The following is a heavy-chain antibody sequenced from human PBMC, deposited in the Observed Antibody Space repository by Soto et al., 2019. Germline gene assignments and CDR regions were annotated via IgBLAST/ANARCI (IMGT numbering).Heavy chain of an antibody. Sequence: EVQLGESGGGLVQPWGSLRLSCAASGFTFSSYWMNWLRQAPGNGLECVANINPDGSAKYYVDSVKGRFTISRDNAKNSLYLQMNRMRVEDTAVYYCAAPPTGNVYFNPWGQGALVTVSS. CDR2: INPDGSAK. D-gene: IGHD2-8*02. J-gene: IGHJ1*01. V-gene: IGHV3-7*01. CDR1: GFTFSSYW. CDR3: AAPPTGNVYFNP.